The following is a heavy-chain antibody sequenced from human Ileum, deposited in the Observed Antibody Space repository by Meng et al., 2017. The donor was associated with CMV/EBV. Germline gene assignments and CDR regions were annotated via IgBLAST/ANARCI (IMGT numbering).Heavy chain of an antibody. CDR3: ARIGNGAHFDY. Sequence: SCKASGYNFTNDAMQWLRQAPGKGLEWMGWINGGNGITKYSQKFQGRVTFTRDTSASTGFMEVSSLRYEDTAVYYCARIGNGAHFDYWGQGTLVTVSS. V-gene: IGHV1-3*01. CDR2: INGGNGIT. CDR1: GYNFTNDA. J-gene: IGHJ4*02. D-gene: IGHD4-17*01.